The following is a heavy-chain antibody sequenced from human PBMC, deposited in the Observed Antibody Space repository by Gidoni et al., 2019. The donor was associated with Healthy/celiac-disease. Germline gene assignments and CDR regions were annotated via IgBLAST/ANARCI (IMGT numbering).Heavy chain of an antibody. CDR3: ARGGGEDDLYFDL. J-gene: IGHJ2*01. D-gene: IGHD4-17*01. CDR1: GGSIRSGGYS. V-gene: IGHV4-31*03. CDR2: IYYSGST. Sequence: QVQLQESGPGLVKPSQTLSLTCTVSGGSIRSGGYSWSWIRQHPGKGLEWIGYIYYSGSTYYNPSLKSRVTISVDTSKNQFSLKLSSVTAADTAVYYCARGGGEDDLYFDLWGRGTLVTVSS.